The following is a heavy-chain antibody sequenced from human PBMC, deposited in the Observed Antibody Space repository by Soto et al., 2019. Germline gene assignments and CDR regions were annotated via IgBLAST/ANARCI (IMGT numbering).Heavy chain of an antibody. J-gene: IGHJ2*01. Sequence: QVRLQQWGAGLLKPSETLPLTCAVYGGSFSDYYWSWIRQPPGKGLEWIGEINHSGSTNYNPSLKSRVTISVDTSKTQFSLKLNSVTAADTAVYYCAREVPPRYFDLWGRGTPVTVSS. D-gene: IGHD3-10*01. V-gene: IGHV4-34*01. CDR2: INHSGST. CDR1: GGSFSDYY. CDR3: AREVPPRYFDL.